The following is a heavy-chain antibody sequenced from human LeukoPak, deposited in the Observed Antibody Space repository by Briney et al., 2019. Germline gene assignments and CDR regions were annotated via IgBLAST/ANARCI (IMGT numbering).Heavy chain of an antibody. CDR3: ARGGSSLDRGYYYYMDV. V-gene: IGHV3-30-3*01. CDR1: GFTFSSYA. J-gene: IGHJ6*03. D-gene: IGHD1-26*01. CDR2: ISYDGSNK. Sequence: GGSLRLSCAASGFTFSSYAMPWVRQAPGKGLEWVAVISYDGSNKYYADSVKGRFTISRDNSKNTLYLQMNSLRAEDTAVYYCARGGSSLDRGYYYYMDVWGKGPRSPSP.